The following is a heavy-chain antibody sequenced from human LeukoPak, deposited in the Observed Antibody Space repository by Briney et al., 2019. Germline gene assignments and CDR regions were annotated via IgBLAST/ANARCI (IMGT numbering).Heavy chain of an antibody. CDR2: ISYDGSNK. Sequence: GGSLRLSCAASGFTSSSYAMHWVRQAPGKGLEWVAVISYDGSNKYYADSVKGRFTISRDNSKNTLYLQMNGLRAEDTAVYYCARDGSRNKRDDAFDIWGQGTMVTVSS. CDR1: GFTSSSYA. CDR3: ARDGSRNKRDDAFDI. V-gene: IGHV3-30-3*01. J-gene: IGHJ3*02. D-gene: IGHD1-26*01.